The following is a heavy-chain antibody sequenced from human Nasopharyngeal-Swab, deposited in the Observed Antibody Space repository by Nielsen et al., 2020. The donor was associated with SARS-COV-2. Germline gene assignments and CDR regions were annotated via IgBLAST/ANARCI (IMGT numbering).Heavy chain of an antibody. CDR1: GCSISSNYY. V-gene: IGHV4-38-2*02. CDR3: ARQKGVYGTQDFDY. Sequence: SETLSLTYSVSGCSISSNYYWGWIRQPPGKGPEWIGSIYPNGHTYTNPSLESRVTISVDTSNNRFSLEVRSVTAADTAVYYCARQKGVYGTQDFDYWGQGTLVTVSP. D-gene: IGHD1/OR15-1a*01. CDR2: IYPNGHT. J-gene: IGHJ4*02.